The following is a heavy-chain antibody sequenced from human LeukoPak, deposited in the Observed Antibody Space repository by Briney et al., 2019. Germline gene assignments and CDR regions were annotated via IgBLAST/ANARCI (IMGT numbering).Heavy chain of an antibody. CDR3: ARVSSGWSPDY. J-gene: IGHJ4*02. D-gene: IGHD6-19*01. Sequence: GGSLRLSCAASGFTFDYGMSWVRQAPGKGLEWVSGINWNGGSTGYADSVKGRFTISRDNAKNSLYLQMNSLRAEDTALYYCARVSSGWSPDYWGQGTLVTVSS. CDR1: GFTFDYG. V-gene: IGHV3-20*04. CDR2: INWNGGST.